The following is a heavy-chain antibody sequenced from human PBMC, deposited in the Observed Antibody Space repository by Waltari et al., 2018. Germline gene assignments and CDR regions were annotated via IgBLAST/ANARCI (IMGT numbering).Heavy chain of an antibody. CDR3: ARGGYCTNGVCYGWFDP. CDR1: GYSISSGYY. V-gene: IGHV4-38-2*01. J-gene: IGHJ5*02. D-gene: IGHD2-8*01. CDR2: IDHSGGT. Sequence: QVQLQESGPGLVKPSETLSLTCAVSGYSISSGYYWGRIRQPPGKGLEWIGRIDHSGGTDSTPSLKSRVTISVDTSKNQFSLKLSSVTAADTAVYYCARGGYCTNGVCYGWFDPWGQGTLVTVSS.